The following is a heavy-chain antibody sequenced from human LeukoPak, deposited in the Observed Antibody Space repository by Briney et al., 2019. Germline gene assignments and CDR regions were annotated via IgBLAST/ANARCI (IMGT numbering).Heavy chain of an antibody. V-gene: IGHV4-59*10. Sequence: SETLSLTCAVYGGSFSGYYWSWIRQPAGKGLEWIGRIYTSGSTNYNPSLKSRVTMSVDTSKNQFSLKLSSVTAADTAVYYCARSYYDSSGYVRLYYFDYWGQGTLVTVSS. CDR2: IYTSGST. J-gene: IGHJ4*02. CDR3: ARSYYDSSGYVRLYYFDY. D-gene: IGHD3-22*01. CDR1: GGSFSGYY.